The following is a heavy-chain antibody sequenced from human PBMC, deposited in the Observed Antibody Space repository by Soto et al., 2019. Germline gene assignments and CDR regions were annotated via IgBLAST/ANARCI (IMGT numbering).Heavy chain of an antibody. CDR3: ARHIGAVAGRISDYFDY. V-gene: IGHV6-1*01. CDR2: TYYRSKWYN. D-gene: IGHD6-19*01. Sequence: SQTLSLTCAISGDSVSSNSAAWNWIRQSPSRGLEWLGRTYYRSKWYNDYAVSVKSRITINPDTSKNQFSLQLNSVTPEDTAVDYCARHIGAVAGRISDYFDYWGQGTLVTVSS. CDR1: GDSVSSNSAA. J-gene: IGHJ4*02.